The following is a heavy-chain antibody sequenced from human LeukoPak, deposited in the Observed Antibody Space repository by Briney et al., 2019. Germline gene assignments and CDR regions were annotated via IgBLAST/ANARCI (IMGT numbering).Heavy chain of an antibody. CDR3: ASYDILTGYHSPFDY. CDR1: GFTFSNYK. Sequence: PGRSLRLSCAASGFTFSNYKMHWVRQAPGKGLEWVALISFDGENMYYADSVKGRFTISRDNSQKTLYLQMNSLRAEDTAVYYCASYDILTGYHSPFDYWGQGTLVTVSS. D-gene: IGHD3-9*01. J-gene: IGHJ4*02. CDR2: ISFDGENM. V-gene: IGHV3-30*03.